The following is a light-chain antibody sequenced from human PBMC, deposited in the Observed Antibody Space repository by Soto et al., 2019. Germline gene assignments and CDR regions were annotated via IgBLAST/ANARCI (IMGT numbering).Light chain of an antibody. CDR2: WAS. V-gene: IGKV4-1*01. Sequence: EIVMAQFPETLAVSVGERATIKCRSSQSLLHSSDNRNYLTWYQQKTGQPPNLLIYWASTRQSGVPDRFSGSGSGTDFTLTINSLQDEDVAVYYCQQYYSTPWTFGQGTKVEIK. J-gene: IGKJ1*01. CDR1: QSLLHSSDNRNY. CDR3: QQYYSTPWT.